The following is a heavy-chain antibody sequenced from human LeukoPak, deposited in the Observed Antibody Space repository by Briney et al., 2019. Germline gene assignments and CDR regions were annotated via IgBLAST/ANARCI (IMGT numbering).Heavy chain of an antibody. J-gene: IGHJ6*02. D-gene: IGHD2-2*01. CDR3: ARLNVVVPAAIRYYGMDV. CDR1: GYSFTSYW. Sequence: GESLKISCQGSGYSFTSYWISWVRQMPGKGLEWMGRIDPSDSYTNYSPSFQGHVTIPADKAISTAYLQWSSLKASDTAMYYCARLNVVVPAAIRYYGMDVWGQGTTVTVSS. CDR2: IDPSDSYT. V-gene: IGHV5-10-1*01.